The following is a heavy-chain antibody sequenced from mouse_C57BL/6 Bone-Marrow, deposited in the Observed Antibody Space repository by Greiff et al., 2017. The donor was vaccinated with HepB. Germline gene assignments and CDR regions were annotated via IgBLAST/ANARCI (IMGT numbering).Heavy chain of an antibody. J-gene: IGHJ3*01. V-gene: IGHV1-39*01. D-gene: IGHD2-2*01. CDR2: INPNYGTT. Sequence: VQLQQSGPELAKPGASVKISCKASGYSFTDYNMNWVKQSNGKSLEWIGVINPNYGTTSYNQKFKGKATLTVDQTSSTAYMQLNSLTSEDSAVYYCSRMYGYDRAGFAYWGQGTLVTVSA. CDR3: SRMYGYDRAGFAY. CDR1: GYSFTDYN.